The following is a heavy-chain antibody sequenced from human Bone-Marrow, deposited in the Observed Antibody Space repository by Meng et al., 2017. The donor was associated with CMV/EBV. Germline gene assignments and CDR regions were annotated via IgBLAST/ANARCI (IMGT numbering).Heavy chain of an antibody. V-gene: IGHV3-66*02. CDR3: ASRTEYYYYGMDV. CDR2: IYSGGTT. CDR1: GFTFSNAW. Sequence: GEYLKISCAASGFTFSNAWMSWVRQAPGKGLEWVSVIYSGGTTYYADSAKGRFTISRDNSKNTLYLQMNSLRAEDTAVYYCASRTEYYYYGMDVWGQGTTVTVSS. D-gene: IGHD1-14*01. J-gene: IGHJ6*02.